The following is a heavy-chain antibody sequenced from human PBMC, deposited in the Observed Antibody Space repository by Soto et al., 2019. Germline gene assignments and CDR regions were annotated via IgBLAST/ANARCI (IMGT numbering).Heavy chain of an antibody. V-gene: IGHV3-30-3*01. CDR3: AREIEYSCMSTGLDY. D-gene: IGHD6-6*01. Sequence: QVQLVESGVGVVQPGRSPRLSCAASGFTFGSCSMHWVRQAPGKGLEWVAVISHEGINKWYVDSVKGRFTTSRDNTKNTLYVRMNSLRAEDTAVYYCAREIEYSCMSTGLDYWGQGTPVTVSS. J-gene: IGHJ4*02. CDR1: GFTFGSCS. CDR2: ISHEGINK.